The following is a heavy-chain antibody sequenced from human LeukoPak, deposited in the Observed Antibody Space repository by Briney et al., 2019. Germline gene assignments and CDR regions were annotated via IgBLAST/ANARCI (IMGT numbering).Heavy chain of an antibody. Sequence: ASVKVSCKASGYTFTSYDINWVRQATGQGLEWMGWMNPNSGNTGYAQKFQGRVTMATDTSISTAYMELSSLTSEDTAVYYCAREYCSGGSCYYYFDYWGQGTLVTVSS. CDR3: AREYCSGGSCYYYFDY. V-gene: IGHV1-8*01. D-gene: IGHD2-15*01. CDR1: GYTFTSYD. CDR2: MNPNSGNT. J-gene: IGHJ4*02.